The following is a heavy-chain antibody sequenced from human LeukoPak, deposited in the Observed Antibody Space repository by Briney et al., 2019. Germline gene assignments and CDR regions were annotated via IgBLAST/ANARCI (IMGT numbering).Heavy chain of an antibody. Sequence: PSETLSLTCTVSGGSISSGSYYWSWIRQPAGKGLEWIRSIYYSGSTYYNPSLKSRVTISVDTSKNQFSLKLSSVTAADTAVYYCPTPPGLGYWGQGTLVTVSS. J-gene: IGHJ1*01. D-gene: IGHD3-10*01. CDR3: PTPPGLGY. V-gene: IGHV4-39*01. CDR1: GGSISSGSYY. CDR2: IYYSGST.